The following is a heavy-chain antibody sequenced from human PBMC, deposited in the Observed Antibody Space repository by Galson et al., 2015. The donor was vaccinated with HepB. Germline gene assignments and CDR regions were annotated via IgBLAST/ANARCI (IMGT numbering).Heavy chain of an antibody. J-gene: IGHJ4*02. CDR3: ARAFYYDKSGPPGY. D-gene: IGHD3-22*01. CDR1: GYTFTGYY. CDR2: INPNSGGT. V-gene: IGHV1-2*06. Sequence: SVKVSRKASGYTFTGYYIHWVRQAPGQGLEWMGRINPNSGGTTYAQKFQGRVTMTRDTSLSTANMELSRLTPDDTAVYYCARAFYYDKSGPPGYWGQGT.